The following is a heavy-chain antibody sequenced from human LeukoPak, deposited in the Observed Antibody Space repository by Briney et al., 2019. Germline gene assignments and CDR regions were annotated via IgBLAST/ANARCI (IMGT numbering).Heavy chain of an antibody. CDR1: GFTFSSYS. V-gene: IGHV3-21*01. CDR3: AREVDREGYFDY. D-gene: IGHD3-22*01. CDR2: ISSSSSYI. Sequence: GGSLRLSCAASGFTFSSYSMNWVRQAPGKGLGWVSSISSSSSYIYYADSVKGRFTISRDNAKNSLYLQMNSLRAEDTAVYYCAREVDREGYFDYWGQGTLVTVSS. J-gene: IGHJ4*02.